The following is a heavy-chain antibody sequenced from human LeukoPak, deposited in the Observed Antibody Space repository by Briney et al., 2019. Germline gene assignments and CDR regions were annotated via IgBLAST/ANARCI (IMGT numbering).Heavy chain of an antibody. J-gene: IGHJ4*02. D-gene: IGHD3-22*01. CDR1: GASISSSY. CDR3: ARGFLGSSGYYEDY. CDR2: IYYSGNT. Sequence: SETLSLTCTVSGASISSSYWTWIRQPPGKGLEWIGYIYYSGNTNYNPSLKSRVTISVDTSKNQISLDLRSVTAADTAVYYCARGFLGSSGYYEDYWGQGTLVTVSS. V-gene: IGHV4-59*01.